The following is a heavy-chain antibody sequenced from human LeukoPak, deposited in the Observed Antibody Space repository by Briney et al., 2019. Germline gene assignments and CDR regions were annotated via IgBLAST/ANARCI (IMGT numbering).Heavy chain of an antibody. V-gene: IGHV3-30*18. CDR1: GFTFSHYG. CDR2: ISSDASDK. Sequence: GRSLRLSCAASGFTFSHYGMHWVRQAPGKGLEWVAVISSDASDKYYADSVKGRFTISRDNSKNTLYLQMNSLRAEDTAVYYCAKSNIVSGAYFFDCWGQGTLVTVSS. D-gene: IGHD5/OR15-5a*01. CDR3: AKSNIVSGAYFFDC. J-gene: IGHJ4*02.